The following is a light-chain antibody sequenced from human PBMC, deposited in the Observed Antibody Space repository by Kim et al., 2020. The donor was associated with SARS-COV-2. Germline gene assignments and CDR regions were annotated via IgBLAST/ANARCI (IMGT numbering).Light chain of an antibody. V-gene: IGKV1-39*01. CDR3: QQGYSTWIT. J-gene: IGKJ5*01. CDR2: AAS. CDR1: QSISSY. Sequence: DIQMTQYPSSLSASVGDRVTITCRASQSISSYLNWYKQKPGKAPKLLIYAASSLQSGVPSRFSGSGSGTDCTLTISSLQPEDFATYYCQQGYSTWITFGQGTRLEIK.